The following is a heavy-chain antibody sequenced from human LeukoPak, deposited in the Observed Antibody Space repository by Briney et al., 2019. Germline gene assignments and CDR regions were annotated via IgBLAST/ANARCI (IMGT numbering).Heavy chain of an antibody. Sequence: GGSLRLSCAASGFTFSSYSMNWVRQAPGKGLEWVSYISSRSGTIYYADSVKGRFTISRDNAKNSLYLQMNSLRAEDTAVYYCARDRYSSGWPVDWGQGTLVTVSS. D-gene: IGHD6-19*01. CDR1: GFTFSSYS. V-gene: IGHV3-48*01. J-gene: IGHJ4*02. CDR2: ISSRSGTI. CDR3: ARDRYSSGWPVD.